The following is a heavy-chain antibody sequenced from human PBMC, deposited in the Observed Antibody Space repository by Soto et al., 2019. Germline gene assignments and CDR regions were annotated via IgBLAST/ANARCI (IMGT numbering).Heavy chain of an antibody. CDR1: GGSISSYY. CDR3: AREGAAAGTSYEVDWFDP. J-gene: IGHJ5*02. Sequence: PSETLSLTCTVSGGSISSYYWSWIRQPPGKGLEWIGYIYYSGSTNYNPSLKSRVTISVDTSKNQFSLKLSSVTAADTAVYYCAREGAAAGTSYEVDWFDPWGQGTLVTVSS. V-gene: IGHV4-59*01. CDR2: IYYSGST. D-gene: IGHD6-13*01.